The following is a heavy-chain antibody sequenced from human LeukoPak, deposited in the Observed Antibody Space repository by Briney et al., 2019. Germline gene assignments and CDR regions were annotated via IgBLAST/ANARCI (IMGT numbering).Heavy chain of an antibody. CDR2: ISSSSSYI. D-gene: IGHD3-9*01. CDR3: ARDPAPDPGYLDWLLIENYFDY. Sequence: GGSLRLSCAASGFTFSSYSMNWVRQAPGKGLEWVSSISSSSSYIYYADSVKGRFTISRDNAKNSLYLQMNSLRAEDTAVYYCARDPAPDPGYLDWLLIENYFDYWGQGTLVTVSS. V-gene: IGHV3-21*01. CDR1: GFTFSSYS. J-gene: IGHJ4*02.